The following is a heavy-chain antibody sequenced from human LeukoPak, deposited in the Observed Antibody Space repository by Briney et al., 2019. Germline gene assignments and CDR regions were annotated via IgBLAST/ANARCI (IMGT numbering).Heavy chain of an antibody. D-gene: IGHD2-8*01. CDR3: ARDGCTNGVCYVAD. J-gene: IGHJ4*02. V-gene: IGHV1-18*01. Sequence: GASVKVSCKASGYIFTSYGISWVRQAPGQGLEWMGWISAYNGNTKYTQMLQGRVTMTTDTSTSTAYMALRSLRSDDTAAWYCARDGCTNGVCYVADWVQGTLVTVSS. CDR2: ISAYNGNT. CDR1: GYIFTSYG.